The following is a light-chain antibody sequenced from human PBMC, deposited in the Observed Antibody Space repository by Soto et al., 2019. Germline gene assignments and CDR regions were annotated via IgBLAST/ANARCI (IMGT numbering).Light chain of an antibody. V-gene: IGKV3-11*01. Sequence: EIVLTQSPGTLSLSPGDRATLSCRASQSVSSYLAWYQQKPGQAPRLLIYDASNRATGIPARFSGSGSGTDFTLTISSLEPEDSAIYHCQQRSNWITFGQGTRLEIK. CDR1: QSVSSY. CDR2: DAS. CDR3: QQRSNWIT. J-gene: IGKJ5*01.